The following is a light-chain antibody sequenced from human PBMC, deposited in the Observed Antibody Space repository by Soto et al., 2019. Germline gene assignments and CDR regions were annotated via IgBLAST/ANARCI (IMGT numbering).Light chain of an antibody. V-gene: IGLV2-14*01. CDR2: EVT. CDR1: SNDVGYYNY. Sequence: QSALSQPASVSGSPGQSITISCTGTSNDVGYYNYVSWYQQHPGQAPKLMISEVTTRPSGVSDRFSGSKSGNTASLTISGLQAEDEADYYCSSYTSSNTWVFGGGTKLTVL. J-gene: IGLJ3*02. CDR3: SSYTSSNTWV.